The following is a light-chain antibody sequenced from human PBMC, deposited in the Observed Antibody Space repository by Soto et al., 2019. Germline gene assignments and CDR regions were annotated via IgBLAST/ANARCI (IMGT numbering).Light chain of an antibody. Sequence: DIQMTQSPSSLSASVGDRFTITCQASQDISNYLNWYQQKPGKAPKLLIYDASNLETGVPSRFSGSGSGTDFTFTISSLQPEDIATYYCQQYESLPLTFGQGTHWRL. J-gene: IGKJ5*01. V-gene: IGKV1-33*01. CDR1: QDISNY. CDR3: QQYESLPLT. CDR2: DAS.